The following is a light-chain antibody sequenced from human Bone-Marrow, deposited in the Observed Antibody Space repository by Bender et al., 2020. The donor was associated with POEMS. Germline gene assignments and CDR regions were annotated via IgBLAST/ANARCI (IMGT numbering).Light chain of an antibody. J-gene: IGLJ3*02. CDR1: KLGDKY. V-gene: IGLV3-1*01. Sequence: SYELTQPPSVSVSPGQTASITCSGDKLGDKYASWYQQKPGQSPVLVIYQDTKRPSGIPERFSASNSGNTATLTISGTQSMDEADYYCQAWEYNSGAVFGGGTKLTVL. CDR2: QDT. CDR3: QAWEYNSGAV.